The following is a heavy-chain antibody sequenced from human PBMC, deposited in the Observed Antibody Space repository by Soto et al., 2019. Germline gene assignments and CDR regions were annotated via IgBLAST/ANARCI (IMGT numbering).Heavy chain of an antibody. CDR2: INPNSGGT. V-gene: IGHV1-2*02. Sequence: ASVKVSCKASGYTFTGYYMHWVRQAPGQGLEWMGWINPNSGGTNYAQKFQGRVTMTRDTSISTAYMELSRLRSDATAVYYCARDGGHSSYGVDPWGQGTLVTVSS. CDR1: GYTFTGYY. J-gene: IGHJ5*02. CDR3: ARDGGHSSYGVDP. D-gene: IGHD5-18*01.